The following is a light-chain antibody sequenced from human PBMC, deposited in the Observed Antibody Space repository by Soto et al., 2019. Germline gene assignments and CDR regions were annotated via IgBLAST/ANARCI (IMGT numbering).Light chain of an antibody. J-gene: IGKJ1*01. CDR3: QHYNSYSEA. CDR1: QSISSY. CDR2: AAS. V-gene: IGKV1-39*01. Sequence: DIQMTHTPYSLCASVGERVTITCRASQSISSYLNWYQQKPGKAPKLLIYAASSLQSGVPSRFSGSGSGTEFTPTISSLQPDDFATYYCQHYNSYSEAFGQGHKVDIK.